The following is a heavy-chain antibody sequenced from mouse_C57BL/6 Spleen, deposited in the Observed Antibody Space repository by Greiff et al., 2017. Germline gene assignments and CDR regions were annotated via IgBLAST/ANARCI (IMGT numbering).Heavy chain of an antibody. CDR1: GYTFTSYW. CDR2: IYPGSGST. D-gene: IGHD2-2*01. V-gene: IGHV1-55*01. Sequence: QVQLQQPGAELVKPGASVKMSCTASGYTFTSYWITWVKQRPGQGLEWIGGIYPGSGSTNYNEKFKGKATLTVDTSSSTAYMQLSSLTSEDAAVYYCARANYYYGYAWFAYWGQGTLVTVSA. J-gene: IGHJ3*01. CDR3: ARANYYYGYAWFAY.